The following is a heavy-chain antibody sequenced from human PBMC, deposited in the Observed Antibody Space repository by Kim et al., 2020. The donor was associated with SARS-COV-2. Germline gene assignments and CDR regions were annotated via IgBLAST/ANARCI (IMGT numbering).Heavy chain of an antibody. Sequence: SETLSLTCTVSGGSISSSSYYWGWIRQPPGKGLEWIGSIYYSGSTYYNPSLKSRVTISVDTSKNQFSLKLSSVTAADTAVYYCARLWGIAVAGTLDYWGQGTLVTVSS. V-gene: IGHV4-39*01. CDR2: IYYSGST. CDR1: GGSISSSSYY. CDR3: ARLWGIAVAGTLDY. D-gene: IGHD6-19*01. J-gene: IGHJ4*02.